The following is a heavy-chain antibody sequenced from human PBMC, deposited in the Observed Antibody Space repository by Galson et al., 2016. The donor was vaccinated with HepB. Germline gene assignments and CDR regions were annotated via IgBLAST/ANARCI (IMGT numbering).Heavy chain of an antibody. CDR3: ARDDFTVAGHYLDS. CDR1: GYNLRDYG. J-gene: IGHJ4*02. V-gene: IGHV1-18*01. Sequence: SVKVSCKASGYNLRDYGVTWVRRAPGQGLEWMGWISGHSGKTNFAQKLQGRVTMTTDTSTNTAYLDLRNLRSDDTAIYFCARDDFTVAGHYLDSWGQGTLVTVSS. CDR2: ISGHSGKT. D-gene: IGHD3/OR15-3a*01.